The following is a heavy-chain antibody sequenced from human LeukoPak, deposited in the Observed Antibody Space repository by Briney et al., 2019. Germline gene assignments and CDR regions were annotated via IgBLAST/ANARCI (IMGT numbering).Heavy chain of an antibody. V-gene: IGHV3-48*01. D-gene: IGHD5-24*01. CDR1: GFTFSSYS. J-gene: IGHJ4*02. CDR3: ARDLGWLQSDY. Sequence: PGGSLRLSCAASGFTFSSYSMNWVRQAPGKGLEWVSYINTGSNIIYHGDSVKGRFTISRDNAKNSLYLQMNSLRAEDTAVYYCARDLGWLQSDYWGQGTLVTVSS. CDR2: INTGSNII.